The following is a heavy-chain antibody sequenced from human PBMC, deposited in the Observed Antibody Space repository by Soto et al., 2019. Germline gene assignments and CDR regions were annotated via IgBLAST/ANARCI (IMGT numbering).Heavy chain of an antibody. V-gene: IGHV3-33*01. D-gene: IGHD4-4*01. CDR2: IWYDGSNK. CDR1: GFIFRSYG. CDR3: AREPYSNHVMDV. Sequence: QVQLVESGGGVVPPGGSLRLSCVASGFIFRSYGMYWVRQAPGKGLEWVGVIWYDGSNKYYGDSVKGRFTISRDNSKNSLYRKMTSRRAEDTDVDDCAREPYSNHVMDVWGQGTTVTVSS. J-gene: IGHJ6*02.